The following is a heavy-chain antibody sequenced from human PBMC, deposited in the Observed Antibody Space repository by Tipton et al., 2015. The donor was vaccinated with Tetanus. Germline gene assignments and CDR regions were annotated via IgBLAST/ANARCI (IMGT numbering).Heavy chain of an antibody. CDR2: VSYRGST. Sequence: TLSLTCSVSGGSIRSGDYQWNWIRQPPGKGLEWLAYVSYRGSTNSNYDLKSRITISRDTSKNQFSLRLASVTAADTAVYYCVRGRGLGAYSYAFEHWGPGALVTVSS. CDR1: GGSIRSGDYQ. J-gene: IGHJ4*02. V-gene: IGHV4-61*08. CDR3: VRGRGLGAYSYAFEH. D-gene: IGHD3-16*01.